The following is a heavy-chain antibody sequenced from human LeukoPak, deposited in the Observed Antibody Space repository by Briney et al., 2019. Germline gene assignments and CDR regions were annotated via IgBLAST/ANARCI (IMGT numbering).Heavy chain of an antibody. CDR3: ARARRVVGASYFDY. D-gene: IGHD1-26*01. V-gene: IGHV3-66*01. Sequence: PGGSLRLSCAASGFTVTSNYISWVRQAPGKGLEWVSVIYSGGNKYYADPVKGRFTISRDNSKNTVDLQMNSLRADDTAVYYCARARRVVGASYFDYWGRGTLVTVSS. J-gene: IGHJ4*02. CDR1: GFTVTSNY. CDR2: IYSGGNK.